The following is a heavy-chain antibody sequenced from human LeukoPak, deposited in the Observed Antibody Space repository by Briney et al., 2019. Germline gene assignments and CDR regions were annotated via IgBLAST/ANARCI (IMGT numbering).Heavy chain of an antibody. D-gene: IGHD2-2*01. J-gene: IGHJ5*02. V-gene: IGHV3-30*02. CDR3: AKESGHCSSTSCYLFWFDP. CDR2: IRYDGSNK. Sequence: PGGSLRLSCAASGFTFSSYGMHWVRQAPGKGREWVAFIRYDGSNKYYADSVKGRFTISRDNSKNTLYLQMSSLRAEDTAVYYCAKESGHCSSTSCYLFWFDPWGQGTLVTVSS. CDR1: GFTFSSYG.